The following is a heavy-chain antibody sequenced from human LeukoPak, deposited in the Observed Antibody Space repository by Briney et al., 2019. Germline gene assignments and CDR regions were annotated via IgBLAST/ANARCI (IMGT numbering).Heavy chain of an antibody. D-gene: IGHD7-27*01. Sequence: PGGSLRLSCAASGFTVSSNYMSWVRQAPGKGLEWVSVIYSGGSTYYADSVKGRFTISRDNSKNTLYLQMNSLRAEDTAVYYCARANWGSPPFFDYWGQGTLVTVSS. CDR3: ARANWGSPPFFDY. CDR2: IYSGGST. V-gene: IGHV3-53*01. CDR1: GFTVSSNY. J-gene: IGHJ4*02.